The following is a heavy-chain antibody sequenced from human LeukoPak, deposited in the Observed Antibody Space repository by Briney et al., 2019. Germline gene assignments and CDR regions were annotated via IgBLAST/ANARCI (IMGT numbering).Heavy chain of an antibody. Sequence: PGGSLRLSCAASGFTFSSYSMNWVRQAPGKGLEWVSSISSSSSYIYYADSVKGRFTISRDNAKNSLYLQMNSLRAEDTAVYYCARDTTHSGSYYMAGRDAFDIWGQGTMVTVSS. CDR3: ARDTTHSGSYYMAGRDAFDI. J-gene: IGHJ3*02. V-gene: IGHV3-21*01. CDR1: GFTFSSYS. D-gene: IGHD1-26*01. CDR2: ISSSSSYI.